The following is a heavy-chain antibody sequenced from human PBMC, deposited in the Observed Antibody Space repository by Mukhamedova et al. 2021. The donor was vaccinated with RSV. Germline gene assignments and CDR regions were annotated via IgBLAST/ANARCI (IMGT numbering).Heavy chain of an antibody. CDR2: IYSGGST. J-gene: IGHJ2*01. Sequence: GLEWVSVIYSGGSTYYADSVKGRFTISRDNSKNTLYLQMNSLRAEDTAVYYCARDVRTVTTPSYFDLWGRGTLVTVPS. V-gene: IGHV3-53*01. D-gene: IGHD4-17*01. CDR3: ARDVRTVTTPSYFDL.